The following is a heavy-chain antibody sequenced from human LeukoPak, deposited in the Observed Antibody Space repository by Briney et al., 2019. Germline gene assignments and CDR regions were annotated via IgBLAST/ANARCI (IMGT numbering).Heavy chain of an antibody. CDR1: GGSISGTNW. D-gene: IGHD6-13*01. CDR3: ARHGGSSWRFDY. V-gene: IGHV4-4*02. Sequence: SETLSLTCAVSGGSISGTNWWSWVRQPPGKGLEWIGEIYHSGSTNYNPSLKSRVTISVDKSKNQFSLKLSSVTAADTAVYYCARHGGSSWRFDYWGQGTLVIVSS. CDR2: IYHSGST. J-gene: IGHJ4*02.